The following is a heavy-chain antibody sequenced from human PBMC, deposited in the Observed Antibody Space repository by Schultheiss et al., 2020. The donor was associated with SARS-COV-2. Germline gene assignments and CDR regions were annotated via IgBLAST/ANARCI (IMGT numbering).Heavy chain of an antibody. V-gene: IGHV3-21*05. CDR3: AREAAGINAFDI. Sequence: GGSLRLSCAASGFTFSSYSMNWVRQAPGKGLEWVSYISSSSSYTNYADSVKGRFTISRDNAKNSLYLQMNSLRAEDTAVYYCAREAAGINAFDIWGQGTMVTVSS. J-gene: IGHJ3*02. CDR2: ISSSSSYT. D-gene: IGHD6-13*01. CDR1: GFTFSSYS.